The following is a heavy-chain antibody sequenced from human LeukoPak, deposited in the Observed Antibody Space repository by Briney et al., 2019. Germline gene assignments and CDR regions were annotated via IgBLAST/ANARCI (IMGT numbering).Heavy chain of an antibody. CDR3: AREGGSGSYSDY. V-gene: IGHV1-18*01. Sequence: ASVKVSCKASGYTFTSYGISWARQAPGQGLEWMGWISAYNANTNYAQKFQGRVTMTTDTSTSTAYMELRSLRSDDTAVYYCAREGGSGSYSDYWGQGTLVTVSS. CDR1: GYTFTSYG. J-gene: IGHJ4*02. D-gene: IGHD3-10*01. CDR2: ISAYNANT.